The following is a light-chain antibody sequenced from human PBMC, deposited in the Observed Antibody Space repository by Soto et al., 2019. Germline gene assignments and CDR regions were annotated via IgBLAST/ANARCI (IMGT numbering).Light chain of an antibody. V-gene: IGKV1-12*01. CDR3: QQGSSFPWT. Sequence: DIQMTQSPSTLPASVGDRVTITCRASQDIDSWLAWYQQKPGKAPKLLIYAAYSLQSGVPSRFSGSGSGTDFTFTISSLQPEDFAAYYCQQGSSFPWTFGQGTKVDIK. CDR2: AAY. CDR1: QDIDSW. J-gene: IGKJ1*01.